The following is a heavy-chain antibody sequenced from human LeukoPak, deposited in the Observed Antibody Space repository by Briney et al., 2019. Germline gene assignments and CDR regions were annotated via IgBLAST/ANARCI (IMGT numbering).Heavy chain of an antibody. CDR3: ARDNGAAAGPQRYYFDY. CDR1: GGSISSGGYY. J-gene: IGHJ4*02. V-gene: IGHV4-31*03. D-gene: IGHD6-13*01. Sequence: PSETLSLTCTVSGGSISSGGYYWSWIRQHPGKGLEWIGYIYYSGSTYYNPPLKSRVTISVDTSKNQFSLKLSSVTAADTAVYYCARDNGAAAGPQRYYFDYWGQGTLVTVSS. CDR2: IYYSGST.